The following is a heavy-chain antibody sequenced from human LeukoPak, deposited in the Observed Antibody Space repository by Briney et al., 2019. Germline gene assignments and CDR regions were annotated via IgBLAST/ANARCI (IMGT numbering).Heavy chain of an antibody. V-gene: IGHV3-23*01. Sequence: TGGSLRLSCAASGFTFSSYAMSWVRQAPGKGLEWVSAISGSGGSTYYADSVKGRFTISRDNSKNTPYLQMNSLRAEDTAVYYCAKDLEMYSSSWHDDAFDIWGQGTMVTVSS. CDR1: GFTFSSYA. CDR2: ISGSGGST. D-gene: IGHD6-13*01. CDR3: AKDLEMYSSSWHDDAFDI. J-gene: IGHJ3*02.